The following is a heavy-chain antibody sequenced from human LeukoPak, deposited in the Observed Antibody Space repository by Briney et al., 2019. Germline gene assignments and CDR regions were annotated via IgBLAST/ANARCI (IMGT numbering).Heavy chain of an antibody. CDR2: INHSGRT. V-gene: IGHV4-34*01. J-gene: IGHJ5*02. D-gene: IGHD2-15*01. CDR1: GGSFSGYD. Sequence: SETLSLTCAVYGGSFSGYDWSWIRQPPGKGLEWIGEINHSGRTNYNPSLKSRVTISVDTSKNQFSLKLSSVTAADTAVYYCARTPRRYCSGGSCYWFDPWGQGTLVTVSS. CDR3: ARTPRRYCSGGSCYWFDP.